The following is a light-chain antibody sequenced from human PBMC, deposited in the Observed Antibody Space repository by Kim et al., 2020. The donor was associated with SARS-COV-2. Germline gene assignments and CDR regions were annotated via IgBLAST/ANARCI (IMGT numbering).Light chain of an antibody. CDR2: KAS. V-gene: IGKV1-5*03. CDR1: QNINIW. J-gene: IGKJ1*01. Sequence: IQMTQSPSTLSASVGDKITITCRASQNINIWLAWYQQRPGKAPELLIFKASTLEGGVPSRFSGSGSGTEFTLTIASLQPDDAATYFCQQYHNGWTFGQGTKVDIK. CDR3: QQYHNGWT.